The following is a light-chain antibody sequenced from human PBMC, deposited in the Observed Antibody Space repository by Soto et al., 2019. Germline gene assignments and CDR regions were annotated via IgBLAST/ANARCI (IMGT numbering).Light chain of an antibody. CDR1: SGDIGSYNR. V-gene: IGLV2-14*01. CDR2: EVT. Sequence: QSVLTQPPSVSGSPGQSITIYCTGTSGDIGSYNRVSWYQQHPGKAPKLIIYEVTDRPSGVSNRFSGSKSGNTASLTISGLQAEDEAEYYCSSYTNINTRACVFGTGTKLTVL. J-gene: IGLJ1*01. CDR3: SSYTNINTRACV.